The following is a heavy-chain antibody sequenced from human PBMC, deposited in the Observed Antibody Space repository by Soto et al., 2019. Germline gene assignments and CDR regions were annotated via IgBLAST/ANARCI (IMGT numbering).Heavy chain of an antibody. Sequence: SETLSLTCTVSGGSISSYYWSWIRQPPGKGLEWIGYIYYSGSTNYNPSLKSRVTISVDTSKNQFSLKLSSVTAADTAVYYCARHYGYSSSWYGAFDIWGQGTMVTVSS. CDR3: ARHYGYSSSWYGAFDI. J-gene: IGHJ3*02. CDR2: IYYSGST. D-gene: IGHD6-13*01. CDR1: GGSISSYY. V-gene: IGHV4-59*08.